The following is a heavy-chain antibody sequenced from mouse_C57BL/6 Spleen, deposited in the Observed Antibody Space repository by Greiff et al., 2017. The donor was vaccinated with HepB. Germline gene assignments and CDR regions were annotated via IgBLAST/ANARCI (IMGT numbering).Heavy chain of an antibody. V-gene: IGHV1-52*01. CDR2: IDPSDSET. Sequence: VQLKQPGAELVRPGSSVKLSCKASGYTFTSYWMHWVKQRPIQGLEWIGNIDPSDSETHYNQKFKDKATLTVDKSSSTAYMQLSSLTSEDSAVYYCARGSPYYGSSYNPLDYWGQGTTLTVSS. J-gene: IGHJ2*01. D-gene: IGHD1-1*01. CDR3: ARGSPYYGSSYNPLDY. CDR1: GYTFTSYW.